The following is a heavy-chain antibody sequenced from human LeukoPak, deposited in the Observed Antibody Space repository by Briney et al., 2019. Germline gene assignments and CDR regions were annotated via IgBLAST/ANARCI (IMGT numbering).Heavy chain of an antibody. D-gene: IGHD3-22*01. CDR2: IWYDGSNK. J-gene: IGHJ1*01. CDR1: GFTFSSYG. CDR3: AREYYYDSSGYSTEYFQH. V-gene: IGHV3-33*01. Sequence: GGSLRLSCAASGFTFSSYGMHWVRQAPGKGLEWVAVIWYDGSNKYYADSVKGRFTISRDNSKNTLYLQMNSLRAEDTAVYYCAREYYYDSSGYSTEYFQHWGQGTLVTVSS.